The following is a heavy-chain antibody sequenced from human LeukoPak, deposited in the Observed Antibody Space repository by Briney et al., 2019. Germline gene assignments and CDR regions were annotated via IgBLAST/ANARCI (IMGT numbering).Heavy chain of an antibody. CDR3: AIYSGSY. D-gene: IGHD2-15*01. CDR1: GFTFSSYS. J-gene: IGHJ4*02. Sequence: PGGSLRLSCAASGFTFSSYSMNWVRQAPGKGLEWVSSISSSSSYTYYADSVKGRFTISRDNAKNSLYLQMNSLRAEDTAVYYCAIYSGSYWGQGTLVTVSS. V-gene: IGHV3-21*01. CDR2: ISSSSSYT.